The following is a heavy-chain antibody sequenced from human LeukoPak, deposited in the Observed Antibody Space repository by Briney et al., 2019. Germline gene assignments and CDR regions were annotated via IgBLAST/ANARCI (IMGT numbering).Heavy chain of an antibody. V-gene: IGHV4-59*01. CDR1: GGSISSYY. CDR2: IYYSEST. J-gene: IGHJ4*02. CDR3: ARSRYNWNYLFDY. Sequence: PSETLSLTCTVSGGSISSYYWSWIRQPPGKGLEWIGYIYYSESTNYNPSLESRVTISVDTSKNQFSLKLSSVTAADTAVYYCARSRYNWNYLFDYWGQGTLVTVSS. D-gene: IGHD1-7*01.